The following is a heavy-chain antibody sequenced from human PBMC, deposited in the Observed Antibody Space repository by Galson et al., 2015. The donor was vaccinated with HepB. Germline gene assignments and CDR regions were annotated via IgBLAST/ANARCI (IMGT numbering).Heavy chain of an antibody. Sequence: SLRLSCAASGFTFSSYAMSWVRQAPGKGLEWVSAISGSGGSTYYADSVKGRFTISRDNSKNTLYLQMNSLRAEDTAVYYCAKDRRCYESSGYYPSGYFDLWGRGTQVTVSS. V-gene: IGHV3-23*01. CDR2: ISGSGGST. CDR3: AKDRRCYESSGYYPSGYFDL. CDR1: GFTFSSYA. J-gene: IGHJ2*01. D-gene: IGHD3-22*01.